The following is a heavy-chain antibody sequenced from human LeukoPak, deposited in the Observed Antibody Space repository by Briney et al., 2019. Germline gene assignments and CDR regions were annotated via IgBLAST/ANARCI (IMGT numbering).Heavy chain of an antibody. CDR3: ARAGLGIDYGDYVPLFDY. CDR1: GGSISSSSYY. D-gene: IGHD4-17*01. V-gene: IGHV4-39*01. Sequence: TSETLSLTCTVSGGSISSSSYYWGWIRQPPGKGLEWIGSIYYSGSTYYNPSLKSRVTISVDTSKNQFSLKLSSVTAADTAVYYCARAGLGIDYGDYVPLFDYWGQGTLVTVSS. CDR2: IYYSGST. J-gene: IGHJ4*02.